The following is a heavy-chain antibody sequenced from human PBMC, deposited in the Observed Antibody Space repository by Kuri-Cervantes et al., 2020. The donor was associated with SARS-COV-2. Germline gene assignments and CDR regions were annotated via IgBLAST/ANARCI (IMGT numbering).Heavy chain of an antibody. D-gene: IGHD1-1*01. CDR2: INWNGAST. CDR1: GFTFSSYA. J-gene: IGHJ2*01. V-gene: IGHV3-20*01. Sequence: GESLKISCAASGFTFSSYAMHWVRQAPGKGLEWVSAINWNGASTGYADSVKGRFTISRDNAKNSLYLQMNSLRAEDTALYHCARVRLGATGTGALWYFDLWGRGTLVTVSS. CDR3: ARVRLGATGTGALWYFDL.